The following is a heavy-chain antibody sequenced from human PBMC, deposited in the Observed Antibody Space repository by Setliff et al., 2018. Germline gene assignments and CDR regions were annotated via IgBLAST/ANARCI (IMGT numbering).Heavy chain of an antibody. CDR2: ISHSGSA. J-gene: IGHJ3*02. CDR3: ARGWGSGWSKEGAFDI. Sequence: SETLSLTCAVSGYSISSGNYWGWIRQPPGKGLEWIGSISHSGSAYYNPSLKSRVTISLDMSKNQFSLKLSSVTAADTAMYYCARGWGSGWSKEGAFDIWGQGTMVTVS. CDR1: GYSISSGNY. D-gene: IGHD6-19*01. V-gene: IGHV4-38-2*01.